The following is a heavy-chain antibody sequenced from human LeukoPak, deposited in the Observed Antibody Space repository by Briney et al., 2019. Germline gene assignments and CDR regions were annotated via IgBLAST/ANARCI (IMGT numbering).Heavy chain of an antibody. Sequence: TGGSLRLSCAASGFTFSSYAMSWVRQAPGKGLEWVSVIYSGGSTYYADSVKGRFTISRDNSKNTLYLQMNSLRAEDTAVYYCARGCRRFFNFDYWGQGTLVTVSS. CDR1: GFTFSSYA. V-gene: IGHV3-53*01. CDR3: ARGCRRFFNFDY. CDR2: IYSGGST. J-gene: IGHJ4*02. D-gene: IGHD3-3*01.